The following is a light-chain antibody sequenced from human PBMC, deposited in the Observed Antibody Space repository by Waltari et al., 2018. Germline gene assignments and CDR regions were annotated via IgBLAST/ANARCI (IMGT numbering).Light chain of an antibody. CDR2: AVS. J-gene: IGLJ2*01. V-gene: IGLV2-23*02. Sequence: QSALTQPASVSGSPGQSITISCTGTSSDVGNYKRVSWYQPHPGKAPKLMIYAVSKRPPGVSDRFSGSKSSDMASLTISGLQPEDEAEYFCSSYAGSSKGVFGGGTKVTVL. CDR1: SSDVGNYKR. CDR3: SSYAGSSKGV.